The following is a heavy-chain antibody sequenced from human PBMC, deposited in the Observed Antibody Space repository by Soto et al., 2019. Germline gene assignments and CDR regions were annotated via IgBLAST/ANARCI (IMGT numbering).Heavy chain of an antibody. CDR1: GYSFTSYW. V-gene: IGHV5-51*01. Sequence: GESLKISCKGSGYSFTSYWIGWVRQMPGKGLEWMGIIYPGDSDTRYSPSFQGQVTISADKSISTAYLQWSSLKASDTTMYYCARHIIAPLEYSSSRGDTFDYWGQGTLVTVSS. D-gene: IGHD6-6*01. CDR3: ARHIIAPLEYSSSRGDTFDY. J-gene: IGHJ4*02. CDR2: IYPGDSDT.